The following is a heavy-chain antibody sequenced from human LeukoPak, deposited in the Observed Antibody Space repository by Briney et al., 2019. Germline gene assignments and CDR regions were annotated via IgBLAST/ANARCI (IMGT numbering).Heavy chain of an antibody. J-gene: IGHJ4*02. CDR2: ISGSGGST. CDR1: GFTFSSYA. Sequence: GGSLRLSCAASGFTFSSYAMSWVRQAPGKGLEWVSAISGSGGSTYYADSVKGRFTISRDNAKNSVYLQMNSLRAEDTALYYCAKDKAPLYSGYDWDLDFWGQGTMVTVSS. D-gene: IGHD5-12*01. V-gene: IGHV3-23*01. CDR3: AKDKAPLYSGYDWDLDF.